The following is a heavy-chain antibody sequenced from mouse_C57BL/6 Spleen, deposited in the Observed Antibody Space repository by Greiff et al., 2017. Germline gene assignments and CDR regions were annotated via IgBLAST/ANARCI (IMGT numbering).Heavy chain of an antibody. CDR3: ALLRLGYFDV. D-gene: IGHD1-1*01. Sequence: QVQLKESGAELVKPGASVKISCKASGYAFSSYWMNWVKQRPGKGLEWIGQIYPGDGDTNYNGKFKGKATLTADKSSSTAYMQLSSLTSEDSAVYFCALLRLGYFDVWGTGTTVTVSS. CDR1: GYAFSSYW. V-gene: IGHV1-80*01. J-gene: IGHJ1*03. CDR2: IYPGDGDT.